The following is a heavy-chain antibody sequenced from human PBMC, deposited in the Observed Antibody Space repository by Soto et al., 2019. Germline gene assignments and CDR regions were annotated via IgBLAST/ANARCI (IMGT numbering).Heavy chain of an antibody. J-gene: IGHJ6*02. Sequence: EVQLVEAGGGLVKPGGSLRLSCAASDFTISNAWMNWVRQAPGKGLEWVGRIKTKTEGEATDYAAPLKGRFTISRDDSKNTLFRQMNSLKTEDTAVYYCTTGSVEGVWGQGATVTVSS. D-gene: IGHD2-15*01. V-gene: IGHV3-15*07. CDR1: DFTISNAW. CDR2: IKTKTEGEAT. CDR3: TTGSVEGV.